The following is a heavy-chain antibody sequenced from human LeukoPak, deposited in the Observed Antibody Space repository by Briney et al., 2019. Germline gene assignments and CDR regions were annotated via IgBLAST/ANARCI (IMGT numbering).Heavy chain of an antibody. V-gene: IGHV4-39*01. CDR1: GGSISSSSYY. CDR2: IYYSGTT. J-gene: IGHJ3*02. CDR3: ARMIGDDAFDI. Sequence: PSETLSLTCTVSGGSISSSSYYWDWIRQPPGKGLEWIGTIYYSGTTYYNPSLKSRVTISVDTSRNQFSLKLSSVTATDTAVYYCARMIGDDAFDIWGQGTMVTVSS. D-gene: IGHD3-22*01.